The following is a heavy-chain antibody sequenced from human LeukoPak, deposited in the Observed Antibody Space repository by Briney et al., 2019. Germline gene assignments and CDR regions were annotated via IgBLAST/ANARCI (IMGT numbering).Heavy chain of an antibody. CDR1: GFTFSSYW. D-gene: IGHD3-10*01. J-gene: IGHJ4*02. CDR2: IKQDGSEK. Sequence: GGSLRLSCAASGFTFSSYWMSWVRQAPGKGLEWVANIKQDGSEKYYMDSVKGRFTISRDNAKNSLYLQMNSLRAEDTAVYYCARPGYYYGSGSYLYWGQGTLVTVSS. V-gene: IGHV3-7*01. CDR3: ARPGYYYGSGSYLY.